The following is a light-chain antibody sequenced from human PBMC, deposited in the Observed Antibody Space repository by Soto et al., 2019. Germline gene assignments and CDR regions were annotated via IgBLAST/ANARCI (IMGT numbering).Light chain of an antibody. CDR1: SSDVGGYNY. CDR2: DVN. Sequence: ALTQPASMSGSPGQSITISCTGTSSDVGGYNYVSWYRQHPGKAPKLMIYDVNNRPSGVSNRFSGSKSVNTASLTISGLQAEDEADYYCSSHSSSSTLVVFGGGTKLTVL. J-gene: IGLJ2*01. V-gene: IGLV2-14*03. CDR3: SSHSSSSTLVV.